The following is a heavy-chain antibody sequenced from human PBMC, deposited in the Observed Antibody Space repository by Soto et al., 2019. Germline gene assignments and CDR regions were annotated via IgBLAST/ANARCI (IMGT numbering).Heavy chain of an antibody. V-gene: IGHV4-39*01. CDR1: GGSISSSSYY. CDR3: ARHFPEGGGWNYANYCYYMDV. J-gene: IGHJ6*03. Sequence: QLQLQESGPGLVKPSETLSLTCTVSGGSISSSSYYWGWIRQPPGKGLEWIGSIYYSGSTHYNPYLNSGVTISVDTSKNQFALYLSYVTAEDTAVYYSARHFPEGGGWNYANYCYYMDVWGKGTTVNVFS. D-gene: IGHD1-7*01. CDR2: IYYSGST.